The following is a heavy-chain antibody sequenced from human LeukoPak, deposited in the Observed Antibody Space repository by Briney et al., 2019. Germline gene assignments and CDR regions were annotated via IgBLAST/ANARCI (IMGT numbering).Heavy chain of an antibody. D-gene: IGHD3-22*01. CDR2: ISGSGGTI. Sequence: GGSLRLSCAASGFTFSSYAMSWVRQAPGKGLEWVSAISGSGGTIYYADSVKGRFTISRDNAKNSLYLQMNSLRAEDTAVYYCARDQGYYYYDSSGFDYWGQGTLVTVSS. V-gene: IGHV3-23*01. J-gene: IGHJ4*02. CDR1: GFTFSSYA. CDR3: ARDQGYYYYDSSGFDY.